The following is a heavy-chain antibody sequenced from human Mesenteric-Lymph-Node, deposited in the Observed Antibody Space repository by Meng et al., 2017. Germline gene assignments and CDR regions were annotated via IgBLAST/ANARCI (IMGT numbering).Heavy chain of an antibody. V-gene: IGHV4-39*07. J-gene: IGHJ4*02. CDR3: ATGLAVAGRKTNDY. Sequence: SETLSLTCTVSGDSISNTRAFWGWIRQPPGKGLEWIGSIFYSGNTYFNLSLKSRVTISVDTSKNQFSLKLNSVTAADTAVYYCATGLAVAGRKTNDYWGQGTLVTVSS. CDR1: GDSISNTRAF. CDR2: IFYSGNT. D-gene: IGHD6-19*01.